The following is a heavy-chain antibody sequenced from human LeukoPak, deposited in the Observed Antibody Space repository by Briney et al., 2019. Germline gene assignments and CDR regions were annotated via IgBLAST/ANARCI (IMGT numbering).Heavy chain of an antibody. D-gene: IGHD1-1*01. CDR2: VRYDGNYK. Sequence: GGSLRLSCAASGFIFRSHGMNWVRQAPGKGLQWVAFVRYDGNYKYYADSVNGRFTISRDNSKNTLYLQMNSLRPEDTAMYYCARDVNWKRRWKPFNWFDPWGQGTLVTVSS. V-gene: IGHV3-30*02. J-gene: IGHJ5*02. CDR1: GFIFRSHG. CDR3: ARDVNWKRRWKPFNWFDP.